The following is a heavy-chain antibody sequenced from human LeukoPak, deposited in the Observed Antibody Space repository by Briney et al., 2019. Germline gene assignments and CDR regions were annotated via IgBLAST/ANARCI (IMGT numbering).Heavy chain of an antibody. V-gene: IGHV3-30*04. D-gene: IGHD3-10*01. CDR2: ISYDGSNK. CDR3: ARDPGITMVRGGFDY. Sequence: QPGGSLRLSCAASGFTFSSYAMHWVRQAPGKGLEWVAVISYDGSNKYYADSVKGRFTISRDNSKNTLYLQMNSLRAEDTAVYYCARDPGITMVRGGFDYWGQGTLVTVSP. CDR1: GFTFSSYA. J-gene: IGHJ4*02.